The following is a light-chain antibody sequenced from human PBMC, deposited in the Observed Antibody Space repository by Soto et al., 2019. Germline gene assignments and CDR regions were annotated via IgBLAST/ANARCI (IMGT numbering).Light chain of an antibody. CDR2: DVS. CDR1: SSDIGGYNS. J-gene: IGLJ1*01. V-gene: IGLV2-14*03. Sequence: QSPLTKPASVSGSPGQSITISCTGTSSDIGGYNSVSWYQQHPGKAPQLMIFDVSRRPSGVSNRFSDSMSANTASLTISGLQTEDEADYYCSSFTTSTTYVFGTGTKATVL. CDR3: SSFTTSTTYV.